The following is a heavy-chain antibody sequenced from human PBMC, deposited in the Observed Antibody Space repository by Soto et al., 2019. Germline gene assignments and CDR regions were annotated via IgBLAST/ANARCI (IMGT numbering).Heavy chain of an antibody. Sequence: EVQLLQSGGDLVQPGGSLRLSCAASGLTSSTYAMSWVRQAPGKGLEWVSGISGSGGSTYYAGSVKGRFTISRDNSKNMLYLQMNSLRAEDTAVYYCAKRLTTVTTVFDYWGQGTLVTVSS. CDR1: GLTSSTYA. J-gene: IGHJ4*02. CDR2: ISGSGGST. CDR3: AKRLTTVTTVFDY. D-gene: IGHD4-17*01. V-gene: IGHV3-23*01.